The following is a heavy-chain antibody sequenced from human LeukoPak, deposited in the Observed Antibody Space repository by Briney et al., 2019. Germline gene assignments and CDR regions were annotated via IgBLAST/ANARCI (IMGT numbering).Heavy chain of an antibody. CDR1: GFTFSNAW. CDR2: IKSEPDGGTT. V-gene: IGHV3-15*01. CDR3: TTDDRGYSYAPRY. Sequence: GGSLRLSCAGSGFTFSNAWMSWVRQAPGKGLEWVGRIKSEPDGGTTDYAAPVKGKFTISRDDSKNTLYLQMNSLRAEDTALYYCTTDDRGYSYAPRYWGQGTLVTVFS. D-gene: IGHD5-18*01. J-gene: IGHJ4*02.